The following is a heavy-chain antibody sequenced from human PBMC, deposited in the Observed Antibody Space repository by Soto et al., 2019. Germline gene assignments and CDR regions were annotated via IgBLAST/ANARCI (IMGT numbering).Heavy chain of an antibody. CDR2: ISAYNGNT. Sequence: ASVKVSCKASGYTFTSYGISWVRQAPGQGLEWMGWISAYNGNTNYAQKLQGGVTMTTDTSTSTAYMELRSLRSDDTAVYYCARDSFAVVVPAAIDAFDIWGQGTMVTVSS. CDR3: ARDSFAVVVPAAIDAFDI. D-gene: IGHD2-2*01. V-gene: IGHV1-18*01. J-gene: IGHJ3*02. CDR1: GYTFTSYG.